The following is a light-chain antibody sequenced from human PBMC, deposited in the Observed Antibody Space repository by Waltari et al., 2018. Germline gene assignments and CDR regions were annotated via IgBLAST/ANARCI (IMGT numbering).Light chain of an antibody. CDR2: AAS. J-gene: IGKJ4*01. Sequence: DIHMTQSPSSLSASVGDRLIIPCRASQSINRFLNWYQQKAGKAPKLLIYAASSLQSGVPSRFSGVRSGTDFTHTISSLQPEAFATYYCLQSYIIPLTFGGGTKVEIK. V-gene: IGKV1-39*01. CDR3: LQSYIIPLT. CDR1: QSINRF.